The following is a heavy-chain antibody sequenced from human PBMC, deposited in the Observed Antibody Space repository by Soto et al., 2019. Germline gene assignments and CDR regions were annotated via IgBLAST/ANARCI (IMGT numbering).Heavy chain of an antibody. D-gene: IGHD6-6*01. V-gene: IGHV3-11*01. CDR3: AVYSSSSGCDY. Sequence: QVQLVESGGGLVKPGGSLRLSCAASGFTFRAYYLSWIRQAPGKGREWVSYISSSGSTIYYADSVKGRFTISRDNAKNSLYLQMNSLRAEDTAVYYCAVYSSSSGCDYWGQGTLVTVSS. CDR1: GFTFRAYY. CDR2: ISSSGSTI. J-gene: IGHJ4*02.